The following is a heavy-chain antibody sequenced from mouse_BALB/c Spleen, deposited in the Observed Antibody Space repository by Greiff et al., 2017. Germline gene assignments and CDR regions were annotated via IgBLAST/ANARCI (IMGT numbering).Heavy chain of an antibody. Sequence: DVKLVESGAELVKPGASVKLSCTASGFNIKDTYMHWVKQRPEQGLEWIGRIDPANGNTKYDPKFQGKATITADTSSNTAYLQLSSLTSEDTAVYYCAITTVVAPFDYWGQGTTLTVSS. V-gene: IGHV14-3*02. J-gene: IGHJ2*01. CDR3: AITTVVAPFDY. CDR1: GFNIKDTY. CDR2: IDPANGNT. D-gene: IGHD1-1*01.